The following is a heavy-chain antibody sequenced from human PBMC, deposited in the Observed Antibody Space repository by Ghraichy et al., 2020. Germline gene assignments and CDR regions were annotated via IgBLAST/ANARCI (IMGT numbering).Heavy chain of an antibody. J-gene: IGHJ6*03. CDR3: ARGVVVVPAAIASVYYMDV. CDR1: GGSISSYY. Sequence: SETLSLTCTVSGGSISSYYWSWIRQPPGKGLEGIGYIYYRGSTNYNPSLKSRVTISVDTSKNQFSLKLSSVTAADTAVYYCARGVVVVPAAIASVYYMDVWGKGTTVTVSS. CDR2: IYYRGST. V-gene: IGHV4-59*01. D-gene: IGHD2-2*01.